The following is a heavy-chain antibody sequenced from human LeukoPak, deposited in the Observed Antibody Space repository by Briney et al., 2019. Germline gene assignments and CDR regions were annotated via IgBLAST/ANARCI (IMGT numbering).Heavy chain of an antibody. Sequence: GGSLRLSCAASGFSFSSYAMHWVRQAPGKGLEYISAISSNGDSTHYANSVKGRFTISRDNSKNTLYFQMGSLRAEDMAVYYCARGRYDSSDYEAPTAFDIWGQGTMVTVSS. J-gene: IGHJ3*02. CDR3: ARGRYDSSDYEAPTAFDI. CDR1: GFSFSSYA. V-gene: IGHV3-64*01. D-gene: IGHD3-22*01. CDR2: ISSNGDST.